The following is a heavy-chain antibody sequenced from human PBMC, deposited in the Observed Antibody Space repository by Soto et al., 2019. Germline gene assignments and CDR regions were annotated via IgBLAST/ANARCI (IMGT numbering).Heavy chain of an antibody. CDR1: GFNFRNFA. J-gene: IGHJ4*02. CDR2: ISRSGDAT. CDR3: AKGWAYCGGGSCNVSPGSD. Sequence: EVQLLESGGGLVQPGGSLRLSCAASGFNFRNFAMSWVRQVPGKGLEWVSAISRSGDATYYADSVKGRFTISRDNSKDTLYLQVNSLRAEDTATYLCAKGWAYCGGGSCNVSPGSDWGQGTLVTVSS. D-gene: IGHD2-15*01. V-gene: IGHV3-23*01.